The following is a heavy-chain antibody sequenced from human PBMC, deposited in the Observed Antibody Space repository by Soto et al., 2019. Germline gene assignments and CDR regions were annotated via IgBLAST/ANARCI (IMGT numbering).Heavy chain of an antibody. Sequence: ESLRLSCTASGFTISSNYMSWVRQPPGKGLEWVSVIYSGGSTHYADSVKGRVTISRDKSKNTNYLEMNSLRAEDEAVYYWARSTGPTDLRPFGSWGQGTLVTVSS. V-gene: IGHV3-53*01. D-gene: IGHD3-3*01. CDR3: ARSTGPTDLRPFGS. CDR2: IYSGGST. CDR1: GFTISSNY. J-gene: IGHJ5*02.